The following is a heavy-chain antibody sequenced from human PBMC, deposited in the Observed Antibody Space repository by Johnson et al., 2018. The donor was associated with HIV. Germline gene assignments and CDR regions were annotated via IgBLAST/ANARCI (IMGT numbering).Heavy chain of an antibody. J-gene: IGHJ3*02. V-gene: IGHV3-30*18. D-gene: IGHD1-26*01. CDR2: ISYDGSNK. Sequence: QVQLVESGGGLIQPGGSLRLSCAASGFTLSSYVMHWVRQAPGKGLEWVAVISYDGSNKYYADSVKGRFTISRDNSKNTLYLQMNSLRAEDTAVYYCAKALGWELSIWGQGTMVTVSS. CDR1: GFTLSSYV. CDR3: AKALGWELSI.